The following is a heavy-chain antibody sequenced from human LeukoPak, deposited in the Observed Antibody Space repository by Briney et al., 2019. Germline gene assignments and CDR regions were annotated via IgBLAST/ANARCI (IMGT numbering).Heavy chain of an antibody. Sequence: GGSLRLSCVGSGFTFGSNGMHWVRQAPGKGLEWVAFIRSDGTYEYYADSVKGRFTISRDNSKNTLDLQMNSLRSEDTAVYYCAKDQPSGSSSWYWDYWGQGSLVTVSS. V-gene: IGHV3-30*02. D-gene: IGHD6-13*01. J-gene: IGHJ4*02. CDR3: AKDQPSGSSSWYWDY. CDR1: GFTFGSNG. CDR2: IRSDGTYE.